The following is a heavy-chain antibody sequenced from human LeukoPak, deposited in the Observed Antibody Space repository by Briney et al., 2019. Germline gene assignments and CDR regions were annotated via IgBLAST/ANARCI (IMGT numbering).Heavy chain of an antibody. V-gene: IGHV3-23*01. Sequence: PGGSLRLSCEASGFTFSNYAMTWVRQAPGKGLEWVSTISGSGVTTHYADSVKGRFTISRDNSKNTLYLQMNSLRAEDTAVYYCAKGFYFYGSGSSDYWGQGTLVTVSS. CDR3: AKGFYFYGSGSSDY. D-gene: IGHD3-10*01. CDR1: GFTFSNYA. J-gene: IGHJ4*02. CDR2: ISGSGVTT.